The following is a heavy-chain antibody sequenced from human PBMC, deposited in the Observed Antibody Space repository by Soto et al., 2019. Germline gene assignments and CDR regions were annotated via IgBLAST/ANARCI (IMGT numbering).Heavy chain of an antibody. Sequence: GGSLRLSCAASGFTFNYYWMHWVRQAPGKGLVWVSRINTDGSSTTYADSVKGRFTISRDNAKNTLYLQMNSLRAEDTAVYYCARVTGTYYNFDYWGQGTLVTVSS. CDR2: INTDGSST. CDR3: ARVTGTYYNFDY. V-gene: IGHV3-74*01. D-gene: IGHD1-26*01. CDR1: GFTFNYYW. J-gene: IGHJ4*02.